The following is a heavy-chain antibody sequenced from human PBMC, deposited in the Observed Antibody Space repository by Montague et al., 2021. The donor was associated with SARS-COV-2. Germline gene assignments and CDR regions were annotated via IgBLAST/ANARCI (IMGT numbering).Heavy chain of an antibody. J-gene: IGHJ4*02. V-gene: IGHV2-5*01. CDR2: IYWNDDK. CDR1: GFSLDSRGVG. CDR3: AHKNSGWQFEFAY. Sequence: PALVKPTQTLTLTCTFSGFSLDSRGVGVAWIRQPPGKALECLALIYWNDDKRYSPSLKTRLTVTKDTSKNQVVLTMTNMDPVDTATYFCAHKNSGWQFEFAYWGQGALVTVSS. D-gene: IGHD6-19*01.